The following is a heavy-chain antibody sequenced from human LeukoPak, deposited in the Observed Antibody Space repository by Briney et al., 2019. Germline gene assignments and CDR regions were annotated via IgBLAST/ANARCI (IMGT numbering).Heavy chain of an antibody. CDR3: ARAIYGDYGECFDY. Sequence: SVKVSCKASGYTFTNYDINWVRQATGQGLEWMGRIIPILGIANYAQKFQGRVTITADKSTSTAYMELSSLRSEDTAVYYCARAIYGDYGECFDYWGQGTLVTVSS. CDR1: GYTFTNYD. J-gene: IGHJ4*02. V-gene: IGHV1-69*04. D-gene: IGHD4-17*01. CDR2: IIPILGIA.